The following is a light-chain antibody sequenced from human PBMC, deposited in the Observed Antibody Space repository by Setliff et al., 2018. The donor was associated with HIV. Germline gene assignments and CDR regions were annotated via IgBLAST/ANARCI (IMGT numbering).Light chain of an antibody. Sequence: QSALTQPASVSGSPGQSITISCTGTSSDVGGCDSVSWYQQHPGKAPKLLIYDVNNRPPGVSYRFSGSKSGNTASLTISALQADDDADYYCCSYASNRARVVGTGTKV. CDR2: DVN. CDR3: CSYASNRARV. CDR1: SSDVGGCDS. V-gene: IGLV2-14*03. J-gene: IGLJ1*01.